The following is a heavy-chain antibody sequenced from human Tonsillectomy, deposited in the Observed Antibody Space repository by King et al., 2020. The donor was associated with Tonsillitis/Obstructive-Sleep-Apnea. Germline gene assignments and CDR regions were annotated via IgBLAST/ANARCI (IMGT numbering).Heavy chain of an antibody. D-gene: IGHD3-3*01. CDR2: ISGSGGST. CDR1: GFTFSSYA. Sequence: VQLVESGGGLVQPGGSLRLSCAASGFTFSSYAMSWVRQAPGRGLEWVSAISGSGGSTYYADSVKGRFTISRDNSKNTLYLQMNSLRAEDTAVYYCATRPEWLPFSYYFDYWGQGTLVTVSS. V-gene: IGHV3-23*04. CDR3: ATRPEWLPFSYYFDY. J-gene: IGHJ4*02.